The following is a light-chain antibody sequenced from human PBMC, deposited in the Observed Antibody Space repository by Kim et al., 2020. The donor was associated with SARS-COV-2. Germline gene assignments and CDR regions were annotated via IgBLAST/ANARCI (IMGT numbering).Light chain of an antibody. V-gene: IGLV3-19*01. CDR1: SLRSYY. Sequence: SSELTQDPAVSVALGQTVRITCQGDSLRSYYASWYQQKPGQAPVLVIYGKNNRPSGIPDRFSGSSSGNTASLTITGAQAEDEADYYCNSNRVFGGGTQLTVL. CDR3: NSNRV. CDR2: GKN. J-gene: IGLJ2*01.